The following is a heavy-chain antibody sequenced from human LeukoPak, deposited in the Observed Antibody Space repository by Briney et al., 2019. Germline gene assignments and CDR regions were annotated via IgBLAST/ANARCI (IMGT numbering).Heavy chain of an antibody. CDR2: ISYDGSNK. D-gene: IGHD5-18*01. J-gene: IGHJ4*02. V-gene: IGHV3-30*18. Sequence: GGSLRLSCAASGLTFSSYGMHWVRQAPGKGLEWVAVISYDGSNKYYADSVKGRFTISRDNSKNTLYLQMNSLRAEDTAVYYCAKEVEEGYSYGNFDYWGQGTLVTVSS. CDR1: GLTFSSYG. CDR3: AKEVEEGYSYGNFDY.